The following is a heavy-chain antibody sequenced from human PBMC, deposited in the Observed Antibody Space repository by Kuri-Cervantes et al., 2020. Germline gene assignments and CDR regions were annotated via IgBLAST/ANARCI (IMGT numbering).Heavy chain of an antibody. J-gene: IGHJ1*01. Sequence: GESLKISCAASGFTFSSYAMSWVRQAPGKGLEWVSAISGSGGSTYYADSVKGRFTISRDNSKNTLYLQMNSLRAEDTAVYYCATGAIVVAGAGYLQRWGQGTLVTVSS. CDR3: ATGAIVVAGAGYLQR. CDR1: GFTFSSYA. V-gene: IGHV3-23*01. D-gene: IGHD6-19*01. CDR2: ISGSGGST.